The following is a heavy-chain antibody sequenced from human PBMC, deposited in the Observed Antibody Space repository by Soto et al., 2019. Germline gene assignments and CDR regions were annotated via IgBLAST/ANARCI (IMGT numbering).Heavy chain of an antibody. V-gene: IGHV1-69*13. CDR3: AAQTTNLGYSYGYFWFDP. CDR2: IIPIFGTA. J-gene: IGHJ5*02. D-gene: IGHD5-18*01. Sequence: SVKVSCKASGGTFSSYAISWVRQAPGQGLEWMGGIIPIFGTANYAQKFQGRVTITADESTSTAYMELSSLRSEDTAVYYCAAQTTNLGYSYGYFWFDPWGQGTLVTGSS. CDR1: GGTFSSYA.